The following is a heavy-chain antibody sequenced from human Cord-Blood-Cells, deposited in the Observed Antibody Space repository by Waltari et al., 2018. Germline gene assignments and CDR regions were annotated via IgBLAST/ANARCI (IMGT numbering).Heavy chain of an antibody. Sequence: QVQLQQWGAGLLKPSETLSLTCAVYGGSFSGYYWSWIRQPPGKGLEWIGEINHSGSTNYNPSLKSRVTISVDTSKNQFSLKLSSVTAADTAVYYCARGPSSYDFWSGYYTAYFQHWGQGTLVTVSS. V-gene: IGHV4-34*01. CDR2: INHSGST. CDR3: ARGPSSYDFWSGYYTAYFQH. J-gene: IGHJ1*01. D-gene: IGHD3-3*01. CDR1: GGSFSGYY.